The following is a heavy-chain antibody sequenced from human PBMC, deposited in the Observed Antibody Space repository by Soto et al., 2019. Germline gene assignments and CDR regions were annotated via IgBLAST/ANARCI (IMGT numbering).Heavy chain of an antibody. J-gene: IGHJ6*03. D-gene: IGHD3-3*01. CDR2: INSDGTST. CDR3: ARDGWDLEWLLRVYSYMDV. Sequence: EVQLVESGGGLVQPGGSLRLSCAVSGFAFSSYWMHWVRQTPGKGLVWVSRINSDGTSTAYADSVKGRFTISRDNAKDTLYLEMNSLRAEDTAVYYCARDGWDLEWLLRVYSYMDVWCKGTTVTVSS. V-gene: IGHV3-74*01. CDR1: GFAFSSYW.